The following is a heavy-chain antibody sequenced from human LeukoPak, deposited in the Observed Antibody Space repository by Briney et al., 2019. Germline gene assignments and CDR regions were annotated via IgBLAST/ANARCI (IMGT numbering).Heavy chain of an antibody. D-gene: IGHD6-13*01. CDR3: ASTLSTIIIAAARPFDY. J-gene: IGHJ4*02. CDR2: IIPIFGTA. V-gene: IGHV1-69*01. CDR1: GGTFSSYA. Sequence: SVKVSCKASGGTFSSYAISWVRQAPGQGLEWMGGIIPIFGTANYAQKFQGRVTITVDESTSTAYMEPSSLSSEDTAVYYCASTLSTIIIAAARPFDYWGQGTLVTVSS.